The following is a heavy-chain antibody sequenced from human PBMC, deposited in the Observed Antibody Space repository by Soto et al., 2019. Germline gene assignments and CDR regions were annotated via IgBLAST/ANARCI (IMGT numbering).Heavy chain of an antibody. D-gene: IGHD3-16*01. CDR3: ARGGVGGGLDGNMGFDY. Sequence: QVQLVQSGAEVKKPGSSVKVSCKASGGTFSSYAISWVRQAPGQGLEWMGGIIPIFGTANYAQKFQGRVTITADESTSTADMELSSLRSEDTAVYYCARGGVGGGLDGNMGFDYWGQGTLVTVSS. CDR2: IIPIFGTA. CDR1: GGTFSSYA. J-gene: IGHJ4*02. V-gene: IGHV1-69*12.